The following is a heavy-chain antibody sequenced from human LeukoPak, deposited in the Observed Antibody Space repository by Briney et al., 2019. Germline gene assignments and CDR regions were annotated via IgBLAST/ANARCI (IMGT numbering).Heavy chain of an antibody. CDR1: GGSISSYY. V-gene: IGHV4-59*01. CDR3: ARGRDGYNHLDH. CDR2: IYYSGST. J-gene: IGHJ4*02. D-gene: IGHD5-24*01. Sequence: SETLSLTCTVSGGSISSYYWSWIRQPPGKGLEWIWYIYYSGSTNYNPSLKSRVTISVDTSKNQFSLKLSSVTAADTAVYYCARGRDGYNHLDHWGQGTLVTVSS.